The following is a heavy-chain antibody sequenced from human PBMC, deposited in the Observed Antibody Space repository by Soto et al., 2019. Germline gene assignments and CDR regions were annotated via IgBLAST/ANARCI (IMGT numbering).Heavy chain of an antibody. J-gene: IGHJ4*02. D-gene: IGHD5-12*01. CDR3: AHSPSCGYSGYDCSRPVDF. CDR2: IYWDDDK. CDR1: GSSLRTSGEG. Sequence: SGATLVNPTRTLTLNCTFPGSSLRTSGEGVGWIRQPPGKALEWLALIYWDDDKRYSPSLKSRLTITKDTSKNQVVLTMTNMDPVDTATYYCAHSPSCGYSGYDCSRPVDFWGQGTLVTGSS. V-gene: IGHV2-5*02.